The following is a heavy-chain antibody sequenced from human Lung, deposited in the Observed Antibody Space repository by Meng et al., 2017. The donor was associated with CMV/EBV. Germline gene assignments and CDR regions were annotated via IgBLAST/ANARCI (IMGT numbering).Heavy chain of an antibody. CDR2: IRFDGTNK. V-gene: IGHV3-30*02. CDR3: AKRGDSSGTYAMDV. J-gene: IGHJ6*02. D-gene: IGHD3-22*01. Sequence: GGSXRLXXAASGFTFSSYAMHWVRQAPGKGLEWVANIRFDGTNKYHAVSVKGRFTISRDNSKNTLYLQMNSLRAEDTAVYYCAKRGDSSGTYAMDVWGQGTXVTVSS. CDR1: GFTFSSYA.